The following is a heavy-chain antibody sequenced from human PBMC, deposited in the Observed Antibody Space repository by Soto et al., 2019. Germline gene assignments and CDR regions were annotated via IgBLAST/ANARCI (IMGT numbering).Heavy chain of an antibody. CDR3: ARLRGGYSGYGNFDY. Sequence: ASVKVSCKASGYTFTSYGISWVRQAPGQGLEWMGWISAYNGNTNYAQKLQGRVTMTTDTSTSTAYMELRSLRSDDTAMYYCARLRGGYSGYGNFDYWGQGTLVTVSS. CDR1: GYTFTSYG. J-gene: IGHJ4*02. CDR2: ISAYNGNT. V-gene: IGHV1-18*04. D-gene: IGHD5-12*01.